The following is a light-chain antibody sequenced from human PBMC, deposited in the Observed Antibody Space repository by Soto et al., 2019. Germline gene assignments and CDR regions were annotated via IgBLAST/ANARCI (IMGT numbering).Light chain of an antibody. CDR2: GAS. Sequence: EIVMTQSPATLSVSPGERATLSCRASQSVSSNLAWYQQKPGQAPRLLIYGASTRATGIPARFSGSGSGTEFTLTISSLQSEDFATYYCQQGKSFPLTFGGGTKVEIK. CDR3: QQGKSFPLT. J-gene: IGKJ4*01. CDR1: QSVSSN. V-gene: IGKV3D-15*01.